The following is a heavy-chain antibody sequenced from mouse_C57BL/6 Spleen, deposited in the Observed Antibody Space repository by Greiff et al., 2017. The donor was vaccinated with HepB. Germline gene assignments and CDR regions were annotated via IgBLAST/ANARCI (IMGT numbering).Heavy chain of an antibody. CDR2: IDPSDSYT. CDR1: GYTFTSYW. V-gene: IGHV1-69*01. J-gene: IGHJ3*01. D-gene: IGHD1-1*02. Sequence: VQLQQSGAELVMPGASVKLSCKASGYTFTSYWMHWVKQRPGQGLEWIGEIDPSDSYTNYNQKFKGKSTLTVDKSSSTAYMQLSSLTSEDSAVYYWARGDYGQTWFAYWGQGTLVTVSA. CDR3: ARGDYGQTWFAY.